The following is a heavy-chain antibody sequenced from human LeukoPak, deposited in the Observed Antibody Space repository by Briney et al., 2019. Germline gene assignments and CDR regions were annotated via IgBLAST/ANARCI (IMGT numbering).Heavy chain of an antibody. CDR1: GGSISSSSYY. CDR2: IYYSGST. Sequence: SETLSLTCSVSGGSISSSSYYWGWIRQPPGKGLEWIGSIYYSGSTYYNPSLKSRVTISVDTSKNQFSLKLSSVTAADTAVYYCARGHSIEPYYYYYYMDVWGKGTTVTVSS. D-gene: IGHD4-11*01. V-gene: IGHV4-39*07. J-gene: IGHJ6*03. CDR3: ARGHSIEPYYYYYYMDV.